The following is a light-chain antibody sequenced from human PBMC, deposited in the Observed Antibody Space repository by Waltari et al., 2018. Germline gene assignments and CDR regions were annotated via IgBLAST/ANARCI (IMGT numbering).Light chain of an antibody. CDR1: QRLTKNY. Sequence: VLTQSPGTLSLSPGERATLSCRASQRLTKNYLAWYQQNPGQAPRLLIYGASSRAAGIPDRFSGSRSGTDFALTISRLEPEDSAVYYCQQYGSSILYTFGQGTKLEIQ. J-gene: IGKJ2*01. CDR3: QQYGSSILYT. CDR2: GAS. V-gene: IGKV3-20*01.